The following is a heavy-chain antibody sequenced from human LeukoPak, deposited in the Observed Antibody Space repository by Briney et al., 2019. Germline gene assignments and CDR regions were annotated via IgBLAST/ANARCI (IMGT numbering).Heavy chain of an antibody. J-gene: IGHJ6*02. Sequence: GESLKISCKGSGYSFTSYWVSWVRQMPGKGLEWMGRIDPSDSYTNYSPSFQGHVTISADKSISTAYLQWSSLKASDTAMYYCATLYSSHYYYGMDVWGQGTTVTVSS. CDR3: ATLYSSHYYYGMDV. CDR2: IDPSDSYT. CDR1: GYSFTSYW. V-gene: IGHV5-10-1*01. D-gene: IGHD6-13*01.